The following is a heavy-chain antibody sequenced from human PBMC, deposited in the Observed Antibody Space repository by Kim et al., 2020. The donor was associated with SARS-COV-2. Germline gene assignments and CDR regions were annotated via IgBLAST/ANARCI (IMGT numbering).Heavy chain of an antibody. CDR1: GFTVSSNY. CDR2: IYSGGST. V-gene: IGHV3-53*01. Sequence: GGSLRLSCAASGFTVSSNYMSWVRQAPGKGLEWVSVIYSGGSTYYADSVKGRFTISRDNSKNTLYLQMNSLRAEDTAVYYCARDAFSHENYYYGMDVWGQGTTVTVSS. J-gene: IGHJ6*02. CDR3: ARDAFSHENYYYGMDV.